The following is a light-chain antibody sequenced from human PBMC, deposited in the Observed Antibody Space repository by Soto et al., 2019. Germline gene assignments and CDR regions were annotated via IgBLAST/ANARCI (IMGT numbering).Light chain of an antibody. Sequence: VLTQPPSVSGAPGQRVTISCTGSSSNIGAGYDVHWYQQLPGTAPKLLIYGNSNRPSGVPDRFSGSKSGTSASLAITGLQAEDEADYYCQSYDSSLSVVFGGGTQLTVL. CDR1: SSNIGAGYD. CDR2: GNS. CDR3: QSYDSSLSVV. V-gene: IGLV1-40*01. J-gene: IGLJ2*01.